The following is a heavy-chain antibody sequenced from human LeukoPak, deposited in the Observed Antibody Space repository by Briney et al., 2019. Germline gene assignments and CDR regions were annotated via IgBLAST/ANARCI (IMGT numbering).Heavy chain of an antibody. CDR3: AKDEAYYYDSSGYYTGDY. CDR1: GFTFSSYA. D-gene: IGHD3-22*01. V-gene: IGHV3-30*04. CDR2: ISYDGSNK. Sequence: GRSLRLSCAASGFTFSSYAMHWVRQAPGKGLEWVAVISYDGSNKYYADSVKGRFTISRDNSKNTLYLQMNSLRAEDTAVYYCAKDEAYYYDSSGYYTGDYWGQGTLVTVSS. J-gene: IGHJ4*02.